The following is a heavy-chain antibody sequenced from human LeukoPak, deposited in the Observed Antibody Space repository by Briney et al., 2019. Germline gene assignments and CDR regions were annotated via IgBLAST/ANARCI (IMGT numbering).Heavy chain of an antibody. Sequence: SETLSLTCTVSGYSISSGYYWGWIRQPPGKGLEWIGSVYHSGSTYYNPSLKGRVTISVDTSKSQFSLKLGSVTAADTAVYFCARLSPPGRSSVKGKYYFDYWGQGALVTVSS. D-gene: IGHD6-6*01. J-gene: IGHJ4*02. V-gene: IGHV4-38-2*02. CDR3: ARLSPPGRSSVKGKYYFDY. CDR2: VYHSGST. CDR1: GYSISSGYY.